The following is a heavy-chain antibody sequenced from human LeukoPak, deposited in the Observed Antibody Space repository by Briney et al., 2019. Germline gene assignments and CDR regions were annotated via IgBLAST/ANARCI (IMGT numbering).Heavy chain of an antibody. CDR3: ARVGTSRGIVVDPFDY. CDR1: GFTFSSYG. CDR2: ISTSSSYI. J-gene: IGHJ4*02. D-gene: IGHD3-22*01. Sequence: GGSLRLSCAASGFTFSSYGMSWVRQAPGKGLEWVSSISTSSSYIYYADSVKGRFTISRGNAKNSLFLQMNSLRAEDTAVYYCARVGTSRGIVVDPFDYWGQGTLVTVSS. V-gene: IGHV3-21*06.